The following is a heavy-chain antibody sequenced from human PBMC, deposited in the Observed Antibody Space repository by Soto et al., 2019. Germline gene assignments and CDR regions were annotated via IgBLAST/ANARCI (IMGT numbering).Heavy chain of an antibody. J-gene: IGHJ4*02. CDR1: GFGFSTHA. Sequence: GGSLRLSCAASGFGFSTHALSWVRQAPGKGLEWLSSITNTVITTHYADSVKGRFTISRENSRNTLHLQMNNLRVDDTAVYYCAKGFDYGDTKHIDHWGQGTLGKVS. D-gene: IGHD4-17*01. V-gene: IGHV3-23*01. CDR3: AKGFDYGDTKHIDH. CDR2: ITNTVITT.